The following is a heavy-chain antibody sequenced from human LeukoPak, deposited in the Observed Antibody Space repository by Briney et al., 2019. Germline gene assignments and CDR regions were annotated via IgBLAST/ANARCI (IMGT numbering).Heavy chain of an antibody. CDR1: GYTFTING. V-gene: IGHV1-18*04. J-gene: IGHJ3*01. CDR3: ARDRHHGLDF. Sequence: ASVKVSCKASGYTFTINGISWVRQAPGQGLEWMGWISAKSGNTKYAEKFQGRVTMTRDTSTSTAYMELRSLTSDDTGVYYCARDRHHGLDFWGQGTMVTVSS. CDR2: ISAKSGNT. D-gene: IGHD2-8*01.